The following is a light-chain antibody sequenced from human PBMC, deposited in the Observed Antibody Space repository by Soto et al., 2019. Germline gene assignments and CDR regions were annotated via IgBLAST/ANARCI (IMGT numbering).Light chain of an antibody. V-gene: IGLV2-23*01. Sequence: QSALTQPASVSGSLGQSITLSCTATNREGGSVNLFSWYQHHPGTAHILLFYEDTRETSGVPIRISASKSGNTAALTISGPQAEDEDDYYCCSYAGTDFPWVFGGGTKLTVL. CDR2: EDT. J-gene: IGLJ3*02. CDR1: NREGGSVNL. CDR3: CSYAGTDFPWV.